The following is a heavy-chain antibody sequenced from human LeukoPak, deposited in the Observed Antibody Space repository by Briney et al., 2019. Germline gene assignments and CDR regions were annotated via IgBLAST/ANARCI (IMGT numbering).Heavy chain of an antibody. Sequence: PSETLSLTCTVSGGSISNYYWSWIRQPAEKGLEWIGRIYTSGSTNYNPSLNSRVDVSIDMSRNQFSLKLNSVTAADTAVYYCAKPGSSRGIAGRRPTKYYFDYWGQGTLVTVSS. CDR3: AKPGSSRGIAGRRPTKYYFDY. CDR2: IYTSGST. J-gene: IGHJ4*02. D-gene: IGHD6-6*01. CDR1: GGSISNYY. V-gene: IGHV4-4*07.